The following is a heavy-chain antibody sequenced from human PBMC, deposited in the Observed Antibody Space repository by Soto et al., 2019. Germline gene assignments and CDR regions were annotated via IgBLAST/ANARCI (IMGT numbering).Heavy chain of an antibody. V-gene: IGHV3-23*01. CDR1: GFTFSNYW. J-gene: IGHJ6*02. CDR2: ISGGGGST. D-gene: IGHD3-10*02. Sequence: LRLSCAASGFTFSNYWMSWVRQAPGKGLEWVSGISGGGGSTYYADSVKGRFTISRDNSKNTLFLQMNSLRAEDSAVYYCANSPTSLFGDIKSNYGMVLWGQGTTVSVYS. CDR3: ANSPTSLFGDIKSNYGMVL.